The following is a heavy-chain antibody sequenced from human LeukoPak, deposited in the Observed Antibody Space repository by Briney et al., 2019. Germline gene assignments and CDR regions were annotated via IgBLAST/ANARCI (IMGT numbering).Heavy chain of an antibody. CDR3: ARGRDPKGIDY. V-gene: IGHV4-59*01. CDR1: GVSISSYY. Sequence: KPSETLSLTCTVSGVSISSYYWSWIRQPPGKGLEWIGYIYYSGSTNYNPSLKSRVTISVDTSKNQFSLKLSSVTAADTAMYYCARGRDPKGIDYWGQGTLVTVSS. J-gene: IGHJ4*02. CDR2: IYYSGST.